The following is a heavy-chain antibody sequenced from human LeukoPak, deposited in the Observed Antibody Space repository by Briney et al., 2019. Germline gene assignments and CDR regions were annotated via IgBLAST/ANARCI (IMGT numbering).Heavy chain of an antibody. Sequence: KTGGSLRLSCAASAFSFSGYNMNWVRQAPGKGLEWVSSISSSGTYIYYRDSVKGRFTSSRDNAENSLYLQMNSLRAEDTALYYCAKVGGAYYDSSVDYWGQGTLVTVSS. J-gene: IGHJ4*02. CDR3: AKVGGAYYDSSVDY. CDR1: AFSFSGYN. CDR2: ISSSGTYI. D-gene: IGHD3-22*01. V-gene: IGHV3-21*04.